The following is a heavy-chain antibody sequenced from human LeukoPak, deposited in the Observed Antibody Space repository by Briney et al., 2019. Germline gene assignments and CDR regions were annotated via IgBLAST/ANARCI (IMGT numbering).Heavy chain of an antibody. Sequence: SVKVSCKASGGIFSSYAISWVRQAPGQGLEWMGRIIPILGIANYAQKFQGRVTITADKSTSTAYMELSSLRSEDTAVYYCARRVVGVTTADRGSPRDYWGQGTLVTVSS. J-gene: IGHJ4*02. V-gene: IGHV1-69*04. D-gene: IGHD4-17*01. CDR3: ARRVVGVTTADRGSPRDY. CDR2: IIPILGIA. CDR1: GGIFSSYA.